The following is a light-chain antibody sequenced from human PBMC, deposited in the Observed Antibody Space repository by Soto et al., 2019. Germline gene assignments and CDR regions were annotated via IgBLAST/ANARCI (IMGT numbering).Light chain of an antibody. CDR2: SAS. J-gene: IGKJ2*01. Sequence: DIVMTQSPATLSVSPGERVTLSCRASQSVASHLAWYQQKPGQAPRLLIFSASTRATGIPARFSGSGSGTEVTLVISSLQSEDFAVYYCQQYIIWPPTFTFGQGTKLEIK. CDR1: QSVASH. V-gene: IGKV3-15*01. CDR3: QQYIIWPPTFT.